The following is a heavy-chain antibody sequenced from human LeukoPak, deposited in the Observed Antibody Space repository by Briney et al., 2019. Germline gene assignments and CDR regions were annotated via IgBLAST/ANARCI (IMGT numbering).Heavy chain of an antibody. CDR2: IHSSGST. J-gene: IGHJ6*03. D-gene: IGHD5-18*01. CDR3: ARDRSPLGYSYGYDYYYYMDV. V-gene: IGHV4-59*01. CDR1: GGSIRSYY. Sequence: SETLSLTCSVSGGSIRSYYWSWIRQPPGKGLEWIGYIHSSGSTNYNPSLKSRVTISVDTSKNQFSLKLSSVTAADTAVYYCARDRSPLGYSYGYDYYYYMDVWGKGTTVTVSS.